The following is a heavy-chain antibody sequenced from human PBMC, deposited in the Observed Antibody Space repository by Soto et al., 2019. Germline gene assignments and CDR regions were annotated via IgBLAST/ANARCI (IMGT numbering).Heavy chain of an antibody. V-gene: IGHV3-33*01. CDR3: ARDSVAGTVVLAFDI. CDR1: GFTFSSYG. D-gene: IGHD6-19*01. J-gene: IGHJ3*02. Sequence: GGSLRLSCAASGFTFSSYGMHWVRQAPGKGLEWVAVIWYDGSNKYYADPVKGRFTISRDNSKNTLYLQMNSLRAEDTAVYYCARDSVAGTVVLAFDIWGQGTMVTVSS. CDR2: IWYDGSNK.